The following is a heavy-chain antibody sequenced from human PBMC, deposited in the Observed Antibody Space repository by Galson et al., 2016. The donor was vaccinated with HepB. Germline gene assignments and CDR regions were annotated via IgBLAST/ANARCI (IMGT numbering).Heavy chain of an antibody. CDR3: AKHSRVSYYYYGMDV. Sequence: SFSRNWMSWIRQPPGKGLQWIASIYYSGTTYYNPSLKSRVTISVDTSKNQFSLKLSSVTAADTAVYYCAKHSRVSYYYYGMDVWGQGTTVTVSS. V-gene: IGHV4-39*01. J-gene: IGHJ6*02. CDR1: SFSRNW. CDR2: IYYSGTT. D-gene: IGHD6-13*01.